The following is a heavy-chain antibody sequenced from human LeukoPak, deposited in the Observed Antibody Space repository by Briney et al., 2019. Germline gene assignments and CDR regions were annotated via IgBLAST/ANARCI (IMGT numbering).Heavy chain of an antibody. D-gene: IGHD6-25*01. CDR2: TYYRSKWYN. J-gene: IGHJ5*02. CDR1: GDIVSSNSAA. V-gene: IGHV6-1*01. Sequence: SQTLSLTCAISGDIVSSNSAAWHWIRQSPSRGLEWLGRTYYRSKWYNDYAVSVKSRITINPDTSKNQFSLQLNSVTPEDTAVYYCVRSVYSSGWFDPWGQGTLVTVSS. CDR3: VRSVYSSGWFDP.